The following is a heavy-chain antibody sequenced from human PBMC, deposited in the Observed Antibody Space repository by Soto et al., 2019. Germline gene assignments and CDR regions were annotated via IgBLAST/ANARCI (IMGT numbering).Heavy chain of an antibody. D-gene: IGHD6-19*01. CDR1: GYTFTSYG. V-gene: IGHV1-18*01. J-gene: IGHJ5*02. CDR3: ARAWESAVAGTHYNWFDP. CDR2: ISAYNGNT. Sequence: QVQLVQSGAEVKRPGASVKVSCKASGYTFTSYGISWVRQAPGQGLEWMGWISAYNGNTNYAQKLQGRVTMTTDTSTSTAYMELRSLRSDDTAVYYCARAWESAVAGTHYNWFDPWGQGTLVTVSS.